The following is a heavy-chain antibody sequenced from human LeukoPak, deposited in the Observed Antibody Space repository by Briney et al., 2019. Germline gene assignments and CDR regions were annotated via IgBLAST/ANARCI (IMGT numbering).Heavy chain of an antibody. V-gene: IGHV4-59*01. D-gene: IGHD1-26*01. J-gene: IGHJ4*02. CDR1: GRPISSDY. CDR2: IYYIGST. CDR3: ARVVGATGSSDY. Sequence: SEPLSLTCTVSGRPISSDYWSWIRQPPGKGLEWIGYIYYIGSTNYNPSLKSRITISVDTSKSHFSLKLSSVTAADTAVYYCARVVGATGSSDYWGQGTLVTVSS.